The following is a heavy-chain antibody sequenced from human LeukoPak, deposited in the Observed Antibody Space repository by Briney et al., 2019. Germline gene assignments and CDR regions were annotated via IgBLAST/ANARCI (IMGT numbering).Heavy chain of an antibody. CDR2: ISYDGSNK. Sequence: GGSLRLSCAASGFTFSSYAMHWVRQAPGKGLEWVAVISYDGSNKYYTDSVKGRFTISRDNSKNTVFVQMNSLRVEDTAVYYCAKRLPYCSDGGCYSGFDQWGQGTLVTVSS. D-gene: IGHD2-15*01. CDR1: GFTFSSYA. J-gene: IGHJ4*02. CDR3: AKRLPYCSDGGCYSGFDQ. V-gene: IGHV3-30*04.